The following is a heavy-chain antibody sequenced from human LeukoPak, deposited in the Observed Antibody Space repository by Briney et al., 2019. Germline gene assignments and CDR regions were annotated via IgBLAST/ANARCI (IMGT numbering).Heavy chain of an antibody. Sequence: GGSLRLSCAASGFTFSSYAMSWVRQAPGKGLEWVSAISGSGGSTYYADSVKGRFTISRDNSKNTLYLQMNSLRAEDTDVYYCAKTQYIVGAKGAFDIWGQGTMVTVSS. D-gene: IGHD1-26*01. CDR3: AKTQYIVGAKGAFDI. CDR1: GFTFSSYA. J-gene: IGHJ3*02. V-gene: IGHV3-23*01. CDR2: ISGSGGST.